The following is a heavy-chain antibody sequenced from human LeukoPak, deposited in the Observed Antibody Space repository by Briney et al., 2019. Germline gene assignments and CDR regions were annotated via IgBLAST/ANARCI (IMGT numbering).Heavy chain of an antibody. CDR3: ARGRAYYYGSGSSRPNWFDP. CDR2: INHSGST. Sequence: SETLSLTCAVYGGSFSGYYWSWIRQPPGKGLEWIGEINHSGSTNYNPSLKSRVIISVDTSKNQFSLKLSSVTAADTAVYYCARGRAYYYGSGSSRPNWFDPWGQGTLVTVSS. CDR1: GGSFSGYY. V-gene: IGHV4-34*01. D-gene: IGHD3-10*01. J-gene: IGHJ5*02.